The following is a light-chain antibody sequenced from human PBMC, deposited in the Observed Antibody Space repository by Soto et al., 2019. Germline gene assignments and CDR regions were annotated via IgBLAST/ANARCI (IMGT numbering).Light chain of an antibody. Sequence: QSALTQPASVSGSPGQSITLSCTGDSSDFHTFNYVSWYQHHPGKAPKLMIFDVSARPSGVSDRFSGSKSGNTASLTISGLQAEDEADYYCSSYTSSSTQVFGGGTKVTVL. V-gene: IGLV2-14*03. J-gene: IGLJ2*01. CDR3: SSYTSSSTQV. CDR2: DVS. CDR1: SSDFHTFNY.